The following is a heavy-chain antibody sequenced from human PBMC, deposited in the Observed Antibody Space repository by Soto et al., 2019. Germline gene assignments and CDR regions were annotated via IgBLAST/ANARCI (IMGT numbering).Heavy chain of an antibody. CDR3: ASNIVVVPAAWYGMDV. D-gene: IGHD2-2*01. CDR1: GGTFSSYA. V-gene: IGHV1-69*13. J-gene: IGHJ6*02. CDR2: IIPIFGTA. Sequence: GASVKVSCKASGGTFSSYAISWARQAPGQGLEWMGGIIPIFGTANYAQKFQGRVTITADESTSTAYMELSSLRSEDTAVYYCASNIVVVPAAWYGMDVWGQGTTVTVSS.